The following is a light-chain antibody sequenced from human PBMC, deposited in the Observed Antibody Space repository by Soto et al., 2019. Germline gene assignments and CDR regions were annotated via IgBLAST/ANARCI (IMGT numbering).Light chain of an antibody. CDR3: QQYYTYWHM. J-gene: IGKJ1*01. Sequence: DIQMTQSPSTLSASVGDRVIITCRASQSISDYLAWYQQKPGKAPKLLIYDASNLESGVPSTFSGSGSGTEFTLTISSLQPDDFATYYCQQYYTYWHMFG. V-gene: IGKV1-5*01. CDR2: DAS. CDR1: QSISDY.